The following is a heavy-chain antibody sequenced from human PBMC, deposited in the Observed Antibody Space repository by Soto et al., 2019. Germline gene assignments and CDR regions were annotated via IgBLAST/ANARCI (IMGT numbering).Heavy chain of an antibody. CDR3: ARPSVARSGYYYYGMDV. CDR1: GFTFSSYA. V-gene: IGHV3-30-3*01. J-gene: IGHJ6*02. CDR2: ISYDGSNK. Sequence: QVQLVESGGGVVQPGRSLRLSCAASGFTFSSYAMHWVRQAPGKGLEWVAVISYDGSNKYYADSVKGRFTISRDNSKNTLYLQMNSLRAEDTAVYYCARPSVARSGYYYYGMDVWGQGTTVTVSS. D-gene: IGHD2-15*01.